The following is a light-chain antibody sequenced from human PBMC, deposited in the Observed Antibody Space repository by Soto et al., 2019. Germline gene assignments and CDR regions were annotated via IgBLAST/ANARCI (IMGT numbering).Light chain of an antibody. V-gene: IGKV3-15*01. CDR2: GAS. CDR3: QQYNNWPWT. CDR1: QSISDT. Sequence: ETVITQSLSTLSVSPGGRATLSCRASQSISDTLAWYQQKPGQAPRLLIHGASTRATGFPARFSGSGSGTDFTLTISSLQSEDFAVYYCQQYNNWPWTFGQGTKVDIK. J-gene: IGKJ1*01.